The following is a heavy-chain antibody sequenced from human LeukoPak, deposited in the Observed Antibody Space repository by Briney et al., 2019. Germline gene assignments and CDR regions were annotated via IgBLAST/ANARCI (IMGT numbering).Heavy chain of an antibody. CDR2: ISYDGSNK. V-gene: IGHV3-30*14. Sequence: GGSLRLSCAASGFTFSSYVMHWVRQAPGKGLEWVAVISYDGSNKYYADSVKGRFTISRDNSKNTLYLQMNSLRAEDTAVYYCARAESAVVTAIPDAFDIWGQGTMVTVSS. J-gene: IGHJ3*02. D-gene: IGHD2-21*02. CDR1: GFTFSSYV. CDR3: ARAESAVVTAIPDAFDI.